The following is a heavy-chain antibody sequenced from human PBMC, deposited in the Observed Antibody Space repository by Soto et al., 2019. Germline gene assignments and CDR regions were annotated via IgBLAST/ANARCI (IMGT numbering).Heavy chain of an antibody. CDR1: GGPFMSQA. CDR2: IIPFSGTV. Sequence: SVKVSCKTSGGPFMSQAISWVRQAPGQGPEWMGGIIPFSGTVTYTQRFQGRLTLTADEPTKTAYMELSSLRSEDTAVYYCARGSYDSYAGFFGMDVWGQGTKVTVSS. D-gene: IGHD3-10*01. CDR3: ARGSYDSYAGFFGMDV. J-gene: IGHJ6*02. V-gene: IGHV1-69*13.